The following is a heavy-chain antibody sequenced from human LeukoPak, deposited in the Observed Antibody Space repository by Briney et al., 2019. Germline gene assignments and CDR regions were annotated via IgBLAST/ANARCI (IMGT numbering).Heavy chain of an antibody. CDR3: TRLGYNYDTSGNY. J-gene: IGHJ4*02. V-gene: IGHV3-73*01. Sequence: GGSLRLSCAASGFTFSGSALHWVRQASGKGLEWAGRIRSKANNYATTYAASVKDRFTISRDDSKNTAYLQMHSLKTEDTAVYYCTRLGYNYDTSGNYWGQGTLVTVSS. CDR1: GFTFSGSA. CDR2: IRSKANNYAT. D-gene: IGHD3-22*01.